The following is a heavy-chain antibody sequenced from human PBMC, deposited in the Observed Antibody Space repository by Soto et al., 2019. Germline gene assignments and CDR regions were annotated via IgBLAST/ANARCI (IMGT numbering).Heavy chain of an antibody. CDR1: GGSISSYY. CDR2: IYYSGIT. J-gene: IGHJ6*02. D-gene: IGHD1-20*01. Sequence: SETLSLSCTVSGGSISSYYWSWIRQPPGKGLEWIGYIYYSGITNYNPSLKSRVTISVDTSKNQFSLKLSSVTAADTAVYYCARYKSHYYYGMDVWGQATTVTVSS. CDR3: ARYKSHYYYGMDV. V-gene: IGHV4-59*01.